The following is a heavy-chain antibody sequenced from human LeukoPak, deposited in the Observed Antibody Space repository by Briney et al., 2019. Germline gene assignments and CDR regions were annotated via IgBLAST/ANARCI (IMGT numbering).Heavy chain of an antibody. D-gene: IGHD3-22*01. CDR2: IKQDGSEE. CDR1: GFTFSSYW. CDR3: AREAERGDSSSYYGYYFDY. V-gene: IGHV3-7*01. J-gene: IGHJ4*02. Sequence: GGSLRLSCAASGFTFSSYWMSWIRQAPGKGLEWVANIKQDGSEEHSVDFVKGRFTISRDSAKNSLYLQMNSLRAEDTAVYYCAREAERGDSSSYYGYYFDYWGQGALVTVSS.